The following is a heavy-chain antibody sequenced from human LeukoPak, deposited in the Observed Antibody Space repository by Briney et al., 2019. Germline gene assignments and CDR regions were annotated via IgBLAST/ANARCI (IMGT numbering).Heavy chain of an antibody. V-gene: IGHV3-48*03. D-gene: IGHD3-22*01. CDR1: GFAFSAYE. CDR3: TTLGYHLDS. Sequence: PGGSLRLSSAASGFAFSAYEMNWVRQAPGKGLEWVAYISGSDTTIYYADSVKGRFTISRDNAKNSLYLQMNSLRAEDTALYYCTTLGYHLDSWGQGTLVTVSS. J-gene: IGHJ4*02. CDR2: ISGSDTTI.